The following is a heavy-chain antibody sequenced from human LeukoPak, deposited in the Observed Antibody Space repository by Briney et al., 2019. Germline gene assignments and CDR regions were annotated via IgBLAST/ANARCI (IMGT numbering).Heavy chain of an antibody. J-gene: IGHJ6*02. CDR2: ISGSGNGFSI. Sequence: GGSLRLSCSASGFVFSIYTMYWVRQTPGKGPEYVSTISGSGNGFSIYYADSVKGRFTISRDNSKNTLYLQMNSLRAEDTAVYYCARDPLVAAAPFYYGMDVWGQGTTVTVSS. CDR3: ARDPLVAAAPFYYGMDV. CDR1: GFVFSIYT. V-gene: IGHV3-64*04. D-gene: IGHD6-13*01.